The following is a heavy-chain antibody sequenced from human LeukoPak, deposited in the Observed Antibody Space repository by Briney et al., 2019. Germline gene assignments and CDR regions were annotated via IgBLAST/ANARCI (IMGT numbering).Heavy chain of an antibody. Sequence: GGSLRLSCAASGFTFSSYAMDWARQAPGKGLEWVAVISYDGRNKYYADSVKGRFTISRDNSNNTLYLQMNSLRAEDTAVYYCARSWRREMAFDYWGQGTLVTVSS. J-gene: IGHJ4*02. CDR1: GFTFSSYA. D-gene: IGHD5-24*01. CDR2: ISYDGRNK. CDR3: ARSWRREMAFDY. V-gene: IGHV3-30-3*01.